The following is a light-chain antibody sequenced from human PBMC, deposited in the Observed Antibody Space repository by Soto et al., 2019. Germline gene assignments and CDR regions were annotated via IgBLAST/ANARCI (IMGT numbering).Light chain of an antibody. CDR3: QQYVSPPIT. V-gene: IGKV3-20*01. J-gene: IGKJ5*01. CDR1: QSVTSTY. CDR2: GAS. Sequence: EIVLTQSPGTLSLSPGERATLSCRASQSVTSTYLGWYQQKPGQAPSLLIYGASSRATGIPDRFSGSGSGASLPLNINRLEPEDFAVYYCQQYVSPPITFGQGTRLEIK.